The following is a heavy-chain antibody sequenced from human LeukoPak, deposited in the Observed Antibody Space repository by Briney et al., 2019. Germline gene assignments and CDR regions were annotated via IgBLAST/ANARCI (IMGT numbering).Heavy chain of an antibody. CDR2: ISYDGSNR. Sequence: GGSLRLSCAASGSTFSSYGMHWVRQAAGKGLEWVAVISYDGSNRYYADSVKGRFTISRDNSKNTLFLQMSSLRTEDTAIYYCAKEYEKTTFLDYWGQGTLVTVSS. J-gene: IGHJ4*02. CDR1: GSTFSSYG. CDR3: AKEYEKTTFLDY. V-gene: IGHV3-30*18. D-gene: IGHD1-1*01.